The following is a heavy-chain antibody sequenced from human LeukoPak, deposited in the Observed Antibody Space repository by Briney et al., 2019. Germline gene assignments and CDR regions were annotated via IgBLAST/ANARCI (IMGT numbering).Heavy chain of an antibody. J-gene: IGHJ5*02. Sequence: SETLSLTCTVFGDSVSSSNYYWAWFRQPPGKGLEWIGSIYYSGGTYYNPSLKSRVTISVDTSKNQFSLKLSSVTAADTAVYYCARHGHITGWFDPWGQGTLVTVSS. D-gene: IGHD2-21*01. CDR1: GDSVSSSNYY. V-gene: IGHV4-39*01. CDR2: IYYSGGT. CDR3: ARHGHITGWFDP.